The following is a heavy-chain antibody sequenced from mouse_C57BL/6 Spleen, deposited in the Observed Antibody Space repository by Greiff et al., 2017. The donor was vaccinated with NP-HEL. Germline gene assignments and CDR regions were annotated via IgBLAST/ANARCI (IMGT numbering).Heavy chain of an antibody. V-gene: IGHV5-12*01. Sequence: EVKLVESGGGLVQPGGSLKLSCAASGFTFSDYYMYWVRQTPEKRLEWVAYISNGGGSTYYPDTVKGRFTISRDNAKNTLYLQMSRLKSEDTAMYYCARPARLDYYAMDYWGQGTSVTVSS. CDR2: ISNGGGST. D-gene: IGHD2-4*01. J-gene: IGHJ4*01. CDR1: GFTFSDYY. CDR3: ARPARLDYYAMDY.